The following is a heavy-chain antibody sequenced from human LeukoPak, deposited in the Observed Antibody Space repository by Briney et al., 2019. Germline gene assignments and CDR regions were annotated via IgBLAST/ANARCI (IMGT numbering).Heavy chain of an antibody. J-gene: IGHJ4*02. D-gene: IGHD1-26*01. Sequence: ASVKASCKASGYTFTSYDINWVRQATGQGLEWMGWMNPNSGNTGYAQKFQGRVTMTRNTSISTAYMELSSLRSEDTAVYYCARSGVGATDFDYWGQGTLVTVSS. CDR1: GYTFTSYD. V-gene: IGHV1-8*01. CDR3: ARSGVGATDFDY. CDR2: MNPNSGNT.